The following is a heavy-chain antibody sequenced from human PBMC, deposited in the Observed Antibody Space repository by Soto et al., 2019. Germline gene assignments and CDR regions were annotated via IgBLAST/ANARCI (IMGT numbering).Heavy chain of an antibody. CDR2: IYWDDDK. D-gene: IGHD6-6*01. CDR1: GFSLSTSGEG. V-gene: IGHV2-5*02. CDR3: AHRNGRIAGSTASFDY. J-gene: IGHJ4*02. Sequence: QITLKESGPTLLKPTQTLTLTCTFSGFSLSTSGEGVGWIRQPPGKALEWLALIYWDDDKRYSPSLKSRLSITKDTSKNQAVLTMINMDPVDTATYYCAHRNGRIAGSTASFDYWGQGTPVTVAS.